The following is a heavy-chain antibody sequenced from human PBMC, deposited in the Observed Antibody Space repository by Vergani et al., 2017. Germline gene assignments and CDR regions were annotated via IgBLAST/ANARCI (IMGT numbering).Heavy chain of an antibody. Sequence: QVQLVQSGAEVKKPGSSVKVSCKASGGPFSSYAISWVRPAPGPGLEWMGGIIPIFGTANYAPKFPGRVTITADESTSTAYMELSSLRSEDTAVYYCARGYFEYSNFSFRIGWFDPWGQGTLVTVSS. CDR3: ARGYFEYSNFSFRIGWFDP. V-gene: IGHV1-69*01. D-gene: IGHD4-11*01. CDR1: GGPFSSYA. J-gene: IGHJ5*02. CDR2: IIPIFGTA.